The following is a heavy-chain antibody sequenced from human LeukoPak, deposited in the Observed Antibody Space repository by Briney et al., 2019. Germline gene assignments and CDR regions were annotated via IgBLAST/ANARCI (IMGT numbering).Heavy chain of an antibody. J-gene: IGHJ4*02. D-gene: IGHD1-26*01. CDR2: ISAYDGNT. CDR1: GYSFNTFG. V-gene: IGHV1-18*01. CDR3: AKNLYSGSYFDY. Sequence: ASVKVSCKASGYSFNTFGITWVRQAPGQGLEWIGWISAYDGNTNYAERLQGRVTVTRDTSASTAYVELRSLRAEDTAVYYCAKNLYSGSYFDYWGQGTLVTVSS.